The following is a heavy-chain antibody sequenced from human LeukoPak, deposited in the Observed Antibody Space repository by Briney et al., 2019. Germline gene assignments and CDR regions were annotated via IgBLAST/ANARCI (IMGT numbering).Heavy chain of an antibody. CDR3: ARVGGVAGTSYYYYMDV. D-gene: IGHD6-19*01. V-gene: IGHV4-38-2*02. CDR1: GGSISDYY. CDR2: IYHSGST. Sequence: ASETLSLTCTVSGGSISDYYWHWIRQPPGKGLEWIGSIYHSGSTYYNPSLKSRVTISVDTSKNQFSLKLSSVTAADTAVYYCARVGGVAGTSYYYYMDVWGKGTTVTVSS. J-gene: IGHJ6*03.